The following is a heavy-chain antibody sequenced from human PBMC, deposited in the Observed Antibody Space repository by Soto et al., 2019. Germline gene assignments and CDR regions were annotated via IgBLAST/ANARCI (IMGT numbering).Heavy chain of an antibody. CDR1: GFNVRSNY. Sequence: EVQVMESGGGLIQPGGSLRLSCAASGFNVRSNYMTWVRQAPGKGLEWVSDIYSGGSTFYADFVKGRFTISRDNSKNTLYLQMNSLRAEDTAVYYCAREAAAVTGGHYFDCWGQGTLVTVSS. CDR3: AREAAAVTGGHYFDC. D-gene: IGHD6-19*01. V-gene: IGHV3-53*01. J-gene: IGHJ4*02. CDR2: IYSGGST.